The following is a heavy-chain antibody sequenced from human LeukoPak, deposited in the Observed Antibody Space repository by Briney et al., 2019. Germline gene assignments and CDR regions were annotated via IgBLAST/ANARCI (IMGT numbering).Heavy chain of an antibody. J-gene: IGHJ4*02. CDR1: GFIYSSYA. D-gene: IGHD3-22*01. CDR2: ISGTGGST. CDR3: ASHYDSSGFDY. V-gene: IGHV3-23*01. Sequence: QPGGSLRLSCAASGFIYSSYAMSWVRLAPGKGLEWVFVISGTGGSTFYADSVKGRFTVSRDNSKNTLYLQMNSLRAEDTAVYYCASHYDSSGFDYWGQGTLVTVSS.